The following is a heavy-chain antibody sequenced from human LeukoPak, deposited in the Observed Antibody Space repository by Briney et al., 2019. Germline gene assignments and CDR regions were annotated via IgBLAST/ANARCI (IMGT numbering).Heavy chain of an antibody. CDR1: DGSVSPYY. Sequence: PSETLSLTCTVSDGSVSPYYWSWVRQPPGKGLEWIGNIYYSGSTDSNPSLKSRVTFSVDTSKNQFSLKLSSATAADTAMYYCARGQRGLPYWGQGILVTVSS. J-gene: IGHJ4*02. CDR3: ARGQRGLPY. CDR2: IYYSGST. V-gene: IGHV4-59*02. D-gene: IGHD3/OR15-3a*01.